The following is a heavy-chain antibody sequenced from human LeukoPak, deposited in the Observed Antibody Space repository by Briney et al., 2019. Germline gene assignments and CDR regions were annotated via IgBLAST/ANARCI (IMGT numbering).Heavy chain of an antibody. D-gene: IGHD3-10*01. CDR3: ARPGVGGVDY. CDR2: INHSGST. J-gene: IGHJ4*02. V-gene: IGHV4-34*01. Sequence: SETLSLTCAVYGGSFSGYYWSWIRQPPGKGLEWIGEINHSGSTNYNPSLKSRVTISVDTSKNQFSLKLSSVTAADTAVYYCARPGVGGVDYWGQGTLVTVSS. CDR1: GGSFSGYY.